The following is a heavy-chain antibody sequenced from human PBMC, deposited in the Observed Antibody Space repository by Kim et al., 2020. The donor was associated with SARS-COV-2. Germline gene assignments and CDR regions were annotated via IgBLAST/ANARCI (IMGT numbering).Heavy chain of an antibody. CDR3: ARKYVFCSGGSCAGMDV. Sequence: ASVKVSCKASGYDFTAYPIAWVRRAPGQGLEWLGWINTYNGIPTYSQSVRGRVNMSMDTSTNTAYMELASLRSDDTAIYYCARKYVFCSGGSCAGMDVWGQGTTITVSS. CDR2: INTYNGIP. D-gene: IGHD2-15*01. V-gene: IGHV1-18*01. J-gene: IGHJ6*02. CDR1: GYDFTAYP.